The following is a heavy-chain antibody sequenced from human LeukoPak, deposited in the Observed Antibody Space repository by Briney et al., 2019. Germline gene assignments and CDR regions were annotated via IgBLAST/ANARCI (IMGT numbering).Heavy chain of an antibody. D-gene: IGHD2-15*01. CDR3: AKGRGYCTGGSCYSGY. J-gene: IGHJ4*02. Sequence: PGGPLRLSCTASGFTFSNYAMSWVRQAPGKGLEWVSTISGSDGSTYYADSVKGRFTISRDNSKNTLYLQMNSLRVEDTAIYYCAKGRGYCTGGSCYSGYWGQGTLVTVSS. CDR1: GFTFSNYA. CDR2: ISGSDGST. V-gene: IGHV3-23*01.